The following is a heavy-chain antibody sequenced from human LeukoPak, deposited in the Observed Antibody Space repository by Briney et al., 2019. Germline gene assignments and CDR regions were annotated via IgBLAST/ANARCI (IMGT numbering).Heavy chain of an antibody. CDR1: GYTFTNYY. J-gene: IGHJ4*02. V-gene: IGHV1-46*01. D-gene: IGHD4-11*01. Sequence: PSVKVSCKASGYTFTNYYIHWVRQAPGQGLEWMGIINPSGGSTNFAQKFQGRVTMTTDTSTITVHMELSSLRSEDTAVYYCARWTTTYLDYWGQGTLVTVSS. CDR3: ARWTTTYLDY. CDR2: INPSGGST.